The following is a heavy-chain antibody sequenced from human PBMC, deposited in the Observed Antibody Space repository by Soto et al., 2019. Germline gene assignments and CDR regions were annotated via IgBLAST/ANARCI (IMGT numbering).Heavy chain of an antibody. CDR3: ARDHTVRRDYYYYGMDV. D-gene: IGHD4-17*01. V-gene: IGHV1-46*01. Sequence: VKVSCKASGYTFTSYYMHWVRQAPGQGLEWMGIINPSGGSTSYAQKFQGRVTMTRDTSTSTVYMELSSLRSEDTAVYYCARDHTVRRDYYYYGMDVWGQGTTVTVSS. CDR1: GYTFTSYY. CDR2: INPSGGST. J-gene: IGHJ6*02.